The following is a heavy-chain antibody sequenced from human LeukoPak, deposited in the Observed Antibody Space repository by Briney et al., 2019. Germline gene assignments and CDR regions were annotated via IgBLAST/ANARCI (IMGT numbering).Heavy chain of an antibody. CDR1: GGSISSYY. CDR3: ASTFQGNFDY. Sequence: PSETLSLTCTVSGGSISSYYWSWIRQPAGKGLEWIGYIYYSGSTKYNPSLKSRVTISVDTSKNQFSLKLSSVTAADTAVYYCASTFQGNFDYWGQGTLVTVSS. J-gene: IGHJ4*02. D-gene: IGHD2/OR15-2a*01. V-gene: IGHV4-59*01. CDR2: IYYSGST.